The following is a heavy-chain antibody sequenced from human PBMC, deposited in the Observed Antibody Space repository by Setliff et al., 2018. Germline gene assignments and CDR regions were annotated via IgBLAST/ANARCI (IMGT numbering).Heavy chain of an antibody. CDR2: INPNSGDT. J-gene: IGHJ4*02. V-gene: IGHV1-2*02. CDR1: GNRFTDYN. D-gene: IGHD5-12*01. CDR3: ARDTLALKDITLFDY. Sequence: ASVKVSCKASGNRFTDYNLHWVRQAPGQGLEWMGWINPNSGDTHSAQEFQGRVTLTRDASISTAYMELTGLRYDDTAIYYCARDTLALKDITLFDYWGQGTLVTVSS.